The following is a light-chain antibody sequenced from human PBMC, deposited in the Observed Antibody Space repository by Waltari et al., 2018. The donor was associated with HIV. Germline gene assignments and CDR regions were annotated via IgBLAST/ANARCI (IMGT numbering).Light chain of an antibody. CDR3: QQYENWPPIT. V-gene: IGKV3D-15*01. J-gene: IGKJ5*01. Sequence: ERVMTQSPATLSVSPGDRATLSCRASQSVGDNLAWYQQRPGQAPRLLIYGAYGRAAGIPARFSGSGSGTEFTLTISSLQSEDFAVYYCQQYENWPPITFGQGTRLEIK. CDR1: QSVGDN. CDR2: GAY.